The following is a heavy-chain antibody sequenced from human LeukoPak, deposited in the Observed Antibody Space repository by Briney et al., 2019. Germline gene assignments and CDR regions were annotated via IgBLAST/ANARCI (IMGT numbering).Heavy chain of an antibody. CDR3: ARRLTQGSIDY. V-gene: IGHV4-39*01. CDR2: IYYSGST. Sequence: PETLSLTCTVSGGSISSSSYYWGWIRQPPGKGLEWIGSIYYSGSTYYNPSLKSRVTISVDTSKNQFSLKLSSVTAADTAVYYCARRLTQGSIDYWGQGTLVTVSS. D-gene: IGHD1-26*01. J-gene: IGHJ4*02. CDR1: GGSISSSSYY.